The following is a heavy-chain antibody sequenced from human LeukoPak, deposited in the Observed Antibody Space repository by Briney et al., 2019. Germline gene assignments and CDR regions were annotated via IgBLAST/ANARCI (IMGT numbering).Heavy chain of an antibody. CDR2: ISGGGGST. CDR1: GFTFTSYS. CDR3: AKGGKWDVTPFDY. Sequence: GGSLRLSCAASGFTFTSYSMNWVRQAPGKGLEWVSTISGGGGSTYYADSVKGRFTISRDNSKNTLYLQVNSLRAEDTAVYYCAKGGKWDVTPFDYWGQGTLVTVSS. V-gene: IGHV3-23*01. J-gene: IGHJ4*02. D-gene: IGHD1-26*01.